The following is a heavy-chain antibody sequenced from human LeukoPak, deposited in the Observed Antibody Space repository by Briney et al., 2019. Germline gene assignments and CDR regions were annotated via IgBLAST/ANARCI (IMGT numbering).Heavy chain of an antibody. V-gene: IGHV3-7*01. D-gene: IGHD2-2*02. CDR1: GFTLSNYW. J-gene: IGHJ4*02. CDR3: ARGYCSSSSCYSAIFDY. Sequence: GGSLRLSCAASGFTLSNYWMSWVRQAPGKGLEWVANIKQDGSEKYYVDSVKGRFTISRDNAKNSLYLQMNSLRAEDTAVYYCARGYCSSSSCYSAIFDYWGQGTLVTVSS. CDR2: IKQDGSEK.